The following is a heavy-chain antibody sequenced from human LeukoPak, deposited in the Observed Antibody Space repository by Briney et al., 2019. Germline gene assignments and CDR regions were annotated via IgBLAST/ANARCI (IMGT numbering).Heavy chain of an antibody. CDR1: GFTFSGYA. J-gene: IGHJ6*02. CDR2: ISGNGGSP. Sequence: TGGSLRLSCAASGFTFSGYAMSWVRQAPGKGLEWVSGISGNGGSPYYADSVKGRFTISRDNSKNALYLQMNSLRVEGTAVYYCAKRQGGSSWYQNFYYGLDVWGQGTTVTVSS. D-gene: IGHD6-13*01. V-gene: IGHV3-23*01. CDR3: AKRQGGSSWYQNFYYGLDV.